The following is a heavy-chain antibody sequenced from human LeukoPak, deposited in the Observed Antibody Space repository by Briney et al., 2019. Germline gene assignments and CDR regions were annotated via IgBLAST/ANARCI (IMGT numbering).Heavy chain of an antibody. J-gene: IGHJ5*02. Sequence: SETLSLTCAVYGGSFSGYYWSWIRQPPGKGLEWIGEINHSGSTNYNPSLKSRVTISVDTSQNQFSLKLSSVTAADTAVYYCARHDIVVVPAALYNWFDPWGQGTLVTVSS. CDR1: GGSFSGYY. D-gene: IGHD2-2*01. V-gene: IGHV4-34*01. CDR2: INHSGST. CDR3: ARHDIVVVPAALYNWFDP.